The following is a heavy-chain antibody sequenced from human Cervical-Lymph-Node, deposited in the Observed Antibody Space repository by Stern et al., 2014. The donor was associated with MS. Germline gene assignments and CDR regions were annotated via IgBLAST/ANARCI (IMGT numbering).Heavy chain of an antibody. Sequence: QVQLVESGGGVVQPGASLRLSCAASGFTFSSYGMHWVRQAPGKGLEWVALARYDGSTAYYTNSVKGRFTISRDNSKNTMPLHMNSLTAEDAAVYYCARGHLPYTYNYLFDYWGQGTLVTVSS. V-gene: IGHV3-30*02. CDR3: ARGHLPYTYNYLFDY. D-gene: IGHD5-24*01. CDR2: ARYDGSTA. J-gene: IGHJ4*02. CDR1: GFTFSSYG.